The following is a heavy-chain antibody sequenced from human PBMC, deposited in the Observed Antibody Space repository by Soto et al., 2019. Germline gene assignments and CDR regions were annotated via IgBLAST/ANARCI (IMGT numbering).Heavy chain of an antibody. V-gene: IGHV4-39*07. D-gene: IGHD1-1*01. CDR2: VDHSGNS. Sequence: PSETLSLTCSVSGGSISSSNFHWGWISQSPGKGLQWIASVDHSGNSYYNPSLRSRVTVSVDTSNNQFSLKVHSLGAADTAVYYCARAGSWNLDSWGQGTPVTVSS. CDR1: GGSISSSNFH. CDR3: ARAGSWNLDS. J-gene: IGHJ4*02.